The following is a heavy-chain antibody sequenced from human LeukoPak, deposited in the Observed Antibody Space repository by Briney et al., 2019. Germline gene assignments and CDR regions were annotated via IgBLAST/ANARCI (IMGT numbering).Heavy chain of an antibody. D-gene: IGHD2-2*01. V-gene: IGHV7-4-1*02. Sequence: VASVKVSCKGSGYTFSKYAMNWVRQAPGQGLEWMGWINTKTGDPTYGQGFTGRFVFSLDTSVSTAYLQISSLKAEDTAVYYCARCRRGDGLLLCAYDYWGQGTLVTVSS. J-gene: IGHJ4*02. CDR2: INTKTGDP. CDR3: ARCRRGDGLLLCAYDY. CDR1: GYTFSKYA.